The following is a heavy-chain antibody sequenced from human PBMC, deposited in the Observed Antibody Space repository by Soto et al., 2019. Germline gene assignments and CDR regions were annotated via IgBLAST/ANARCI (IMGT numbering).Heavy chain of an antibody. CDR3: VRDDNGWALDY. D-gene: IGHD2-8*01. J-gene: IGHJ4*02. CDR2: TLYRSKWYN. CDR1: GDSVSSNTAV. V-gene: IGHV6-1*01. Sequence: QVQLQQSGPGLVKPSQTLSLTCTISGDSVSSNTAVWNWIRQSPARGLEWLGRTLYRSKWYNDFAPSVKSRITINADTSRNQFSLQLNSVTPEDTAVYYCVRDDNGWALDYWGQGALVTVSS.